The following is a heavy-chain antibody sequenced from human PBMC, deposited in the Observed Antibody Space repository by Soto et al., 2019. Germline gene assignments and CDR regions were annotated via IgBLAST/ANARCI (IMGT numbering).Heavy chain of an antibody. J-gene: IGHJ4*02. Sequence: QVQLVESGGGVVQPGRSLRLSCAASGFTFSSYGMHWVRQAPGKGLEWVAVISYDGSNKYYADSVKGRFTISRDNSKNTLYLQMNSLRAEDTAVYYCAKDPDYYDSSGYYFFPDYWGQGTLVTVSS. CDR2: ISYDGSNK. D-gene: IGHD3-22*01. CDR3: AKDPDYYDSSGYYFFPDY. V-gene: IGHV3-30*18. CDR1: GFTFSSYG.